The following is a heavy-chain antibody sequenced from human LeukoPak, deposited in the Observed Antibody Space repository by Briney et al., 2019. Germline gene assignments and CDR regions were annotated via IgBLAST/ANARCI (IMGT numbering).Heavy chain of an antibody. D-gene: IGHD6-13*01. J-gene: IGHJ4*02. V-gene: IGHV3-23*01. CDR2: ISGSGGST. Sequence: GGSLRLSCAASGFTFSSSAMNWVRQAPGKGLEWVSAISGSGGSTYYVDSVKGRFTISRDNSKNTLYLQMNSLRAEDTAVYYCARAGGQLLHGFGYFEYWGQGTLVTVSS. CDR3: ARAGGQLLHGFGYFEY. CDR1: GFTFSSSA.